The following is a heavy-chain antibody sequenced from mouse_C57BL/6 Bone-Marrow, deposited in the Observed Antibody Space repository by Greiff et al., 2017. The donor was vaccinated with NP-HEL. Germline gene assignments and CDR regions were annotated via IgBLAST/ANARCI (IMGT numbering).Heavy chain of an antibody. V-gene: IGHV14-4*01. CDR2: IDPENGDT. J-gene: IGHJ2*01. D-gene: IGHD2-14*01. CDR3: TGGVPGFDY. CDR1: GFNIKDDY. Sequence: VHVKQSGAELVRPGASVKLSCTASGFNIKDDYMHWVKQRPEQGLEWIGWIDPENGDTEYASKFQGKATITADTSSNTAYLQLSSLTSEDTAVYYCTGGVPGFDYWGQGTTLTVSS.